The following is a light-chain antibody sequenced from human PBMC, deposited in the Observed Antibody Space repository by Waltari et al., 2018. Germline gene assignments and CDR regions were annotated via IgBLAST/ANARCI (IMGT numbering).Light chain of an antibody. CDR1: SSDVGGYNF. J-gene: IGLJ3*02. V-gene: IGLV2-23*02. CDR2: EIS. CDR3: CAYVGYSTWV. Sequence: SALTQPASVSASPGQSITISCTGTSSDVGGYNFVSWYQQHPGKAPQVIIFEISQRPSGVSNRFSGSKSGNTASLTISGLQAEDEANYYCCAYVGYSTWVFGGGTKLTVV.